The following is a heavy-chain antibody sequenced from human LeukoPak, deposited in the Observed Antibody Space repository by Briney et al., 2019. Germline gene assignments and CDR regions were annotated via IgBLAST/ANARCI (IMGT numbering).Heavy chain of an antibody. CDR1: GYTFTDFG. Sequence: ASVKDSCRASGYTFTDFGISWVRQAPGQGLEWIAWISAYNGNPTYAQKLKSRVTLTTDTSTNTAYMELRSLTSDNTAVYFCARAGQGYYYDTSAYYFDYWGQGTLVTVSS. V-gene: IGHV1-18*01. J-gene: IGHJ4*02. D-gene: IGHD3-22*01. CDR2: ISAYNGNP. CDR3: ARAGQGYYYDTSAYYFDY.